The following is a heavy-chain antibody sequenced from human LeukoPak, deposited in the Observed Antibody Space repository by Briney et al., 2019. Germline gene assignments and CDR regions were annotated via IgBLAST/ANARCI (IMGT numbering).Heavy chain of an antibody. J-gene: IGHJ4*02. CDR3: ARAGASWEEPGPFDC. CDR1: GFSAGFSVSSIY. V-gene: IGHV3-53*01. D-gene: IGHD1-26*01. CDR2: IYSGGST. Sequence: PGRSLRLSCAASGFSAGFSVSSIYMSWVRQAPGKGLEWVSAIYSGGSTYYADSVKGRFTISRVHSKNTLYLQMNSLRAEDTAEYYCARAGASWEEPGPFDCWGQGTRVTVSS.